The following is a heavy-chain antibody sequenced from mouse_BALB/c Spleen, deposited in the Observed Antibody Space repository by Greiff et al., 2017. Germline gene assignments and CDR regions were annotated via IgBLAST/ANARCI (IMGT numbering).Heavy chain of an antibody. CDR1: GFTFSSFG. Sequence: EVMLVESGGGLVQPGGSRKLSCAASGFTFSSFGMHWVRQAPEKGLEWVAYISSGSSTIYYADTVKGRFTISRDNPKNTLFLQMTSLRSEDTAMYYCARTSYGNYGYAMDYWGQGTSVTVSS. V-gene: IGHV5-17*02. CDR3: ARTSYGNYGYAMDY. J-gene: IGHJ4*01. CDR2: ISSGSSTI. D-gene: IGHD2-1*01.